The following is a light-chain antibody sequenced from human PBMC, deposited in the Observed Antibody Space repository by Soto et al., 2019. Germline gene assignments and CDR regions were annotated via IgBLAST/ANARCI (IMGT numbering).Light chain of an antibody. CDR3: QQYNNWPRT. V-gene: IGKV2-28*01. J-gene: IGKJ1*01. Sequence: DIVMTQSPLSLPVTPGEPASISCRSSQSLLHSSGYNYLDWYLQKPGQSPHLLIHLGPVRASGVPAKFSGCGSGTEFTLTISILQSEDFAIYYCQQYNNWPRTFGPGTKVDIK. CDR1: QSLLHSSGYNY. CDR2: LGP.